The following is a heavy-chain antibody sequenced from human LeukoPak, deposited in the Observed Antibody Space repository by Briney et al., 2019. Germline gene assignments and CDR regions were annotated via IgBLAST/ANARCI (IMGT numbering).Heavy chain of an antibody. J-gene: IGHJ5*02. D-gene: IGHD4-17*01. V-gene: IGHV4-59*01. Sequence: SETPSLTCTVSGGSISGSFWGWIRQPPGEGLEFFGYIYYTGTASYNPSLNSRLTMSVDTSKNQFSLKLTSLTAADTAVYYCAKFATVTTPNWIDPWGQGILVTVSS. CDR1: GGSISGSF. CDR3: AKFATVTTPNWIDP. CDR2: IYYTGTA.